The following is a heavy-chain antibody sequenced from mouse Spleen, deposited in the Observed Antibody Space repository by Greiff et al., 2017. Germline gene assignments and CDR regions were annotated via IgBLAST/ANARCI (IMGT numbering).Heavy chain of an antibody. CDR2: INPSSGYT. CDR1: GYTFTSYT. D-gene: IGHD2-3*01. J-gene: IGHJ4*01. V-gene: IGHV1-4*01. Sequence: VQLQQSGAELARPGASVKMSCKASGYTFTSYTMHWVKQRPGQGLEWIGYINPSSGYTKYNQKFKDKATLTADKSSSTAYMQLSSLTSEDSAVYYCARWYDAHYYAMDYWGQGTSVTVSS. CDR3: ARWYDAHYYAMDY.